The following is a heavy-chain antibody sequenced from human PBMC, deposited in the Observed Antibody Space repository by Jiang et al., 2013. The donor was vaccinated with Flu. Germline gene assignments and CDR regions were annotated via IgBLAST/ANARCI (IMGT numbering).Heavy chain of an antibody. CDR2: IYGGDSDT. Sequence: GAEVKKPGESLKISCRTSGYTFYHYWVAWVRQRPGKGLEWMGIIYGGDSDTRYSPSFQGQVTISADKSTSTAFLQWNSLKTSDNAVYYCAEAEKFGTSGYYQYGMDVVGRGDHGHRLL. V-gene: IGHV5-51*01. CDR3: AEAEKFGTSGYYQYGMDV. D-gene: IGHD3-10*01. J-gene: IGHJ6*04. CDR1: GYTFYHYW.